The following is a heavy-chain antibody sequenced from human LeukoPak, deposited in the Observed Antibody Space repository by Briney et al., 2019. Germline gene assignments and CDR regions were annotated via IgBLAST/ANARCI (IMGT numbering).Heavy chain of an antibody. CDR2: ISGSGGST. CDR3: AKVKLGKLLNDLHFDY. D-gene: IGHD1-26*01. V-gene: IGHV3-23*01. CDR1: GFTFSSYA. Sequence: PGGSLRLSCAASGFTFSSYAMSWVRQAPGKGLEWVSAISGSGGSTYYADSVKGRFTISRDNSKNTLYLQMNSLRAEDTAVYYCAKVKLGKLLNDLHFDYWGQGTLVTVSS. J-gene: IGHJ4*02.